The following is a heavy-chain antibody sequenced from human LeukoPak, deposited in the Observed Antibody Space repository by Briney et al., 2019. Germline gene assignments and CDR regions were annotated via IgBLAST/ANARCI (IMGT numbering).Heavy chain of an antibody. CDR2: IYYSGNT. V-gene: IGHV4-59*08. CDR1: GGSISGYY. J-gene: IGHJ4*02. D-gene: IGHD3-22*01. Sequence: SETLSLTCTVSGGSISGYYWSWIRQPPGKGLEWIGYIYYSGNTNYNPSLKSRVTISVDTSKNQFSLKLSSVTAADTAVYYCATFDSSGYYLFDYWGQGTLVTVSS. CDR3: ATFDSSGYYLFDY.